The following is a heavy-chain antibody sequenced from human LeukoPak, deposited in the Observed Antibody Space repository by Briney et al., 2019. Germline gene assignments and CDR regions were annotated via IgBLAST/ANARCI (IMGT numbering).Heavy chain of an antibody. J-gene: IGHJ2*01. CDR1: GFTLSSYA. D-gene: IGHD3-22*01. CDR2: ISGSGGST. Sequence: GGSLRLSCAASGFTLSSYAMSWVRQAPGKGLVWVSAISGSGGSTYYADSVKGRFTISRDNSKNTLYLQMNSLRAEDTAVYYCAKDQFAIDSTPVWYFDLWGRGTLVTVSS. V-gene: IGHV3-23*01. CDR3: AKDQFAIDSTPVWYFDL.